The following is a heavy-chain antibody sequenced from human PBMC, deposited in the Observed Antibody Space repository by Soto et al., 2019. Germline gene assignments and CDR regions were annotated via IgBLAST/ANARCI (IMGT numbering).Heavy chain of an antibody. Sequence: GGSLRLACTVSGFACNNYGINWVRQAPGKGLERVSSISKSDYTYYSDSVKGRFTISRDNAKNSVSLQMNTLRVEDTAVYYCAREDSIIIPAVSDFWCQATLVTGSS. V-gene: IGHV3-21*01. J-gene: IGHJ4*02. CDR1: GFACNNYG. D-gene: IGHD6-13*01. CDR2: ISKSDYT. CDR3: AREDSIIIPAVSDF.